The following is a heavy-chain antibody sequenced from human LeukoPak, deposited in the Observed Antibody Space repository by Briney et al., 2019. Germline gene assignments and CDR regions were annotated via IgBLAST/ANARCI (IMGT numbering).Heavy chain of an antibody. CDR2: INHSGST. CDR3: ARAPHVWGSYRPYYFDY. J-gene: IGHJ4*02. V-gene: IGHV4-34*01. D-gene: IGHD3-16*02. Sequence: KPSETLSLTCAVYGGSFSGYYWSWIRQPPGKGLEWIGEINHSGSTNYNPSLKSRVTISVDTSKNQFSLKLSSVTAADTAVYYCARAPHVWGSYRPYYFDYWGQGTLVTVSS. CDR1: GGSFSGYY.